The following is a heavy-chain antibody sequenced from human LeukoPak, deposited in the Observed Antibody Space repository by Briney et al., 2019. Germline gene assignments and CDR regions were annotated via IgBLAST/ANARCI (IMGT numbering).Heavy chain of an antibody. CDR1: GFTVSSNY. J-gene: IGHJ6*03. CDR2: IYSGGST. CDR3: ARALKDTYYYYYMDV. Sequence: GGSLRLSCAASGFTVSSNYMSWVRQAPGKGLEWVSVIYSGGSTFYADSVKGRFTVSRDNSKNTLYLQMNSLRAEDTAVYYCARALKDTYYYYYMDVWGKGTTVTVSS. V-gene: IGHV3-53*01.